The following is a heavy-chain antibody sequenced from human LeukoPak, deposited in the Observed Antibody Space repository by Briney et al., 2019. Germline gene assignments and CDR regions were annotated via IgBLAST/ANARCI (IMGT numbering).Heavy chain of an antibody. V-gene: IGHV1-2*02. J-gene: IGHJ4*02. CDR2: INPNGGGT. Sequence: ASVKVSCKASGYTFIGYYMHWVRQAPGQGLEWMGWINPNGGGTNYAQKFQGRVTMTRDTSISTAYMELSRLKSDDTAVYYCARDGGLPAEPLDYWGQGALVTVSS. CDR3: ARDGGLPAEPLDY. CDR1: GYTFIGYY. D-gene: IGHD2-2*01.